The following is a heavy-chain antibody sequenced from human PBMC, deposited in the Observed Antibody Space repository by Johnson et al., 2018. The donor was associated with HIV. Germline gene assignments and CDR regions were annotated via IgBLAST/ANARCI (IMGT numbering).Heavy chain of an antibody. Sequence: QVQLVESGGGVVQPGRSLRLSCAASGFTFSSYGMHWVRQAPGKGLEWVAVISYDGSNKYYADSVKGRFTISRDNSKNTQFLQMNSLRAEDTAVCYCAKGIVVGVRAFDIWGQGTMVTVSS. D-gene: IGHD3-22*01. V-gene: IGHV3-30*18. CDR1: GFTFSSYG. CDR3: AKGIVVGVRAFDI. J-gene: IGHJ3*02. CDR2: ISYDGSNK.